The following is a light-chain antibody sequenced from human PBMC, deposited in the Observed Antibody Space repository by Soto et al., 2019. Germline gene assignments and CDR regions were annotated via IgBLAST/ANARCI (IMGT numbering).Light chain of an antibody. Sequence: DIQMTQSPCSLSASVGDRVTITCRASQSISSYLHWYQQKPGKAPKLLIYAASSLQSGVPSRLSSSGSRTEFTLTISSLQPEDFATYYRQQSYSTPWTFRQGTKVEIK. J-gene: IGKJ1*01. CDR2: AAS. CDR3: QQSYSTPWT. V-gene: IGKV1-39*01. CDR1: QSISSY.